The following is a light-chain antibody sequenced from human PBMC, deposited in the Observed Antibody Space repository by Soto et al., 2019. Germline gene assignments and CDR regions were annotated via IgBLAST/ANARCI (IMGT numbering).Light chain of an antibody. CDR1: SSNIGSNT. Sequence: QSVLTQPPSASGTPGQRVIISCSGSSSNIGSNTVNWFQQLPGTAPKLLIYNNDQLPSGVPDRFSGSKSGTSASLAISGPQSEDGADFYFAAMDDSRNEVFGTGTKVTVL. CDR2: NND. J-gene: IGLJ1*01. V-gene: IGLV1-44*01. CDR3: AAMDDSRNEV.